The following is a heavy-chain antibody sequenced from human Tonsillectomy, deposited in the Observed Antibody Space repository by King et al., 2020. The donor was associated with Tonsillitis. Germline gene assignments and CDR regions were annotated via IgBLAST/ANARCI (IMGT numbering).Heavy chain of an antibody. CDR2: IWYDGINK. CDR3: ARDHPRGVGATFGLDY. V-gene: IGHV3-33*01. J-gene: IGHJ4*02. Sequence: EQLVQSGGGVVQPGRSLRLSCAASGFTFSSYGMHWVRQAPGKGLECVAVIWYDGINKYYADSVKGRFTISRDNSKNTLYLQMNSLRAEDTAVYYCARDHPRGVGATFGLDYWGQGTLVTVSS. CDR1: GFTFSSYG. D-gene: IGHD1-26*01.